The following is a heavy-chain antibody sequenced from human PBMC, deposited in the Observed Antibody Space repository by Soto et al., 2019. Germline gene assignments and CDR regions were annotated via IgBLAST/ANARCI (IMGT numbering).Heavy chain of an antibody. CDR3: AHRPVGSGSYYDTRENWFDP. V-gene: IGHV2-5*02. D-gene: IGHD3-10*01. CDR2: IYWDDDK. CDR1: GFSLSTSGVG. Sequence: QITLKESGPPLVKPTQTLTLTCTFSGFSLSTSGVGVGWIRQPPGNDLEWLALIYWDDDKRYSLVLKSRLTITKDPAKNRVVLTVTVMDPVDTATYYFAHRPVGSGSYYDTRENWFDPWAQRALVTVSP. J-gene: IGHJ5*02.